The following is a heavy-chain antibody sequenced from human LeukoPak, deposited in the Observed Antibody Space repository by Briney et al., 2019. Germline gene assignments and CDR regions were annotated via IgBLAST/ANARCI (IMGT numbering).Heavy chain of an antibody. CDR3: AKEQYPGYFDF. V-gene: IGHV3-30*02. CDR2: IRFDATNK. CDR1: GFIFSGSS. J-gene: IGHJ4*02. Sequence: PGGSLRLSCAASGFIFSGSSMHWVRQAPGKGLGWVCFIRFDATNKYYADSVKGRFTISRDNSKNTPYLQLNNVRTEDTATYFCAKEQYPGYFDFWGQGTLVTVSA. D-gene: IGHD1-14*01.